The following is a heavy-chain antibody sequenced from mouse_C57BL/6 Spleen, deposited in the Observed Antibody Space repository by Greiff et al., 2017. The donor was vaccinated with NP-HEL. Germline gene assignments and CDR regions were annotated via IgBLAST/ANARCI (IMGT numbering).Heavy chain of an antibody. CDR3: TRGYGSSDFDV. Sequence: VQLQQSGAELVRPGASVTLSCKASGYTFTDYEMHWVKQTPVHGLEWIGAIDPETGGTAYNQKFKGKAILTADKSSSTAYMELRSLTSEDSAVYYCTRGYGSSDFDVWGTGTTVTVSS. CDR2: IDPETGGT. D-gene: IGHD1-1*01. V-gene: IGHV1-15*01. J-gene: IGHJ1*03. CDR1: GYTFTDYE.